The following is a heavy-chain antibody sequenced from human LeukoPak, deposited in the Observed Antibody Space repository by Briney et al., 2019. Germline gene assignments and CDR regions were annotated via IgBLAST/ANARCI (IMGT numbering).Heavy chain of an antibody. CDR2: MYGDMRDV. CDR3: ARDLGLRGST. J-gene: IGHJ5*02. V-gene: IGHV3-74*01. CDR1: GLTFSNSW. D-gene: IGHD5-12*01. Sequence: GGSLRLSCEASGLTFSNSWMHWVRQIPGKGLVWVSRMYGDMRDVSYADSVKGRFTISRDNAKNTVYLQMNSLRGEDTAVYYCARDLGLRGSTWGQGTLVTVSS.